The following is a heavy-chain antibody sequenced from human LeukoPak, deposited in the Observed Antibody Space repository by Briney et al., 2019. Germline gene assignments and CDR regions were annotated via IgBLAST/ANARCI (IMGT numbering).Heavy chain of an antibody. CDR3: ARAEKWYFDL. V-gene: IGHV4-59*01. CDR2: IHYSGST. Sequence: PSETLSLTCTVSGGSISSYYWSWIRQPPGKGLEWIGYIHYSGSTNYNPSLKSRVTISVDTSKNQFSLKLSSVTAADTAVYYCARAEKWYFDLWGRGTLVTVSS. J-gene: IGHJ2*01. CDR1: GGSISSYY.